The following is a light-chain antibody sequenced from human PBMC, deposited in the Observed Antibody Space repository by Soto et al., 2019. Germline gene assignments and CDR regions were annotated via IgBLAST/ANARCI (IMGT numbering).Light chain of an antibody. J-gene: IGKJ1*01. V-gene: IGKV1-5*01. CDR2: TAS. CDR1: QTISRW. Sequence: DIQMTQSPSTLSASVGDTVTITCRSSQTISRWLAWYQQKPGKAPRLLIYTASTLESGVPSRFSASGSGTEFTLTISCLHPDDFATYYCQEYNNYWTFGQGTKVDIK. CDR3: QEYNNYWT.